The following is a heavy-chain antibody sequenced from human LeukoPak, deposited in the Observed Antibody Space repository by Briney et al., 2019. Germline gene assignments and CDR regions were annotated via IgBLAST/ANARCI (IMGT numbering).Heavy chain of an antibody. D-gene: IGHD3-9*01. CDR2: IYSGGAT. V-gene: IGHV3-66*04. CDR1: GITVNTNY. CDR3: ARLHYDVLTGSFDY. Sequence: GGSLRLSCAASGITVNTNYMSWVRQAPGKGLEWVSIIYSGGATFYADSVKGRFTISRESSKNTLWLQMNSLRVEDTAVYYCARLHYDVLTGSFDYWGQGTLVTVSS. J-gene: IGHJ4*02.